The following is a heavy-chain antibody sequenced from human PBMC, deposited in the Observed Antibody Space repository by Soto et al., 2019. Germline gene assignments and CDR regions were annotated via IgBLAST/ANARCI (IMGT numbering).Heavy chain of an antibody. J-gene: IGHJ4*02. D-gene: IGHD5-12*01. Sequence: GGSLRLSCAASGFTFRDHYMDWVRQAPGKGLEWVGRTRNNANSYTTEYAASVKGRFTISRDVSKNSMFLQMSSLKAEDTAVYYCAKVATNLDYHFDYWGQGTLVTVSS. CDR2: TRNNANSYTT. CDR3: AKVATNLDYHFDY. CDR1: GFTFRDHY. V-gene: IGHV3-72*01.